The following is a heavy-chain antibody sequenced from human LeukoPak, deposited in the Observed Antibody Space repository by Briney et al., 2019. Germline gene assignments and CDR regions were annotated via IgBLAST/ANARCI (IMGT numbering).Heavy chain of an antibody. CDR2: IIPILGIA. CDR3: ARVNYYDSSGPGRAFDI. V-gene: IGHV1-69*04. CDR1: GGTFSSYA. D-gene: IGHD3-22*01. Sequence: SVKVSCKASGGTFSSYAISWVRQAPGQGLEWMGRIIPILGIANYAQKFQGRVTITADKSTSTAYMELSSLRSEDTAVYYCARVNYYDSSGPGRAFDIWGQGTMVTVSS. J-gene: IGHJ3*02.